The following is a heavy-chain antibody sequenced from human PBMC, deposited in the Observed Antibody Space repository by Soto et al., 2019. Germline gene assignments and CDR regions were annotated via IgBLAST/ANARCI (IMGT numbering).Heavy chain of an antibody. J-gene: IGHJ4*02. CDR2: INPKSGGT. Sequence: QVQLVQSGAEVKKPGASVNVSCKASGYTFTGYYMHWVRQAPGQGLEWMGWINPKSGGTMYPQEFQGRVTMTWDTSISTAYMAVTRLRCDDTAVYYCARDLGKGGGSAGFAYWGQGTLVTVSS. D-gene: IGHD1-26*01. CDR1: GYTFTGYY. CDR3: ARDLGKGGGSAGFAY. V-gene: IGHV1-2*02.